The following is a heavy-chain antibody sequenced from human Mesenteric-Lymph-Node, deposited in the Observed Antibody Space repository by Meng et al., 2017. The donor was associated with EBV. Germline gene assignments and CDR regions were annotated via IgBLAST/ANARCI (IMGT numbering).Heavy chain of an antibody. CDR1: GYTFTSYY. J-gene: IGHJ4*02. CDR3: ARVYRPYSGYDPFDY. CDR2: INPSGGST. V-gene: IGHV1-46*01. D-gene: IGHD5-12*01. Sequence: VKLVPAGAGVKKPGASVKVSCKASGYTFTSYYMHWVRQAPGQGLEWMGIINPSGGSTSYAQKFQGRVTMTRDTSTSTVYMELSSLRSEDTAVYYCARVYRPYSGYDPFDYWGQGTLVTVSS.